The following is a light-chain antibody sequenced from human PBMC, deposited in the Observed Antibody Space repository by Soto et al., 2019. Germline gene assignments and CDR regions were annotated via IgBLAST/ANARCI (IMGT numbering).Light chain of an antibody. CDR2: DVT. CDR1: SSDIGAYNY. Sequence: QSALTQPRSVSGSPGQSVTISCTGSSSDIGAYNYVSWYQQHPGKAPKLMIYDVTKRPSGVPDRFSGSKSGNKASLTISGLQADDEADYYCCSYAGSYIFVFGGGTKVTVL. CDR3: CSYAGSYIFV. V-gene: IGLV2-11*01. J-gene: IGLJ2*01.